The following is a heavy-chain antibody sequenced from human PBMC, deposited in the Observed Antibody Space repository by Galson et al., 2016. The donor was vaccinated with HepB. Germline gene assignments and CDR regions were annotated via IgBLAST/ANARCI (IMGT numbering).Heavy chain of an antibody. CDR2: ISHDGSNK. D-gene: IGHD2-21*02. CDR3: ANECDAFCGGACYPYYFGY. J-gene: IGHJ4*02. CDR1: GFNFGSCA. V-gene: IGHV3-30*18. Sequence: SLRLSCAASGFNFGSCAMHWVRQAPGKGLEWVAVISHDGSNKYYAESLKGRLTISRDNSNNTLFLEMNSLRAEDTAVYYCANECDAFCGGACYPYYFGYWGQGTLFTVSS.